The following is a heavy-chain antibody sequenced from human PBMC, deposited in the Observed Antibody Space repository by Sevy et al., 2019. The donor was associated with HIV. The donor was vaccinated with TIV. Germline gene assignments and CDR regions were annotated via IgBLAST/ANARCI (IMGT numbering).Heavy chain of an antibody. CDR2: IKSKTDGGTT. J-gene: IGHJ6*02. D-gene: IGHD4-4*01. CDR3: TTGPYSNYRTYYYYGMDV. CDR1: GFTFSNAW. V-gene: IGHV3-15*01. Sequence: GGSLRLSCAASGFTFSNAWMSWVRQAPGKGLEWVGRIKSKTDGGTTDYAAPVKGRFTISRDDSKNTLYLQMNSLKTEDTAVYYCTTGPYSNYRTYYYYGMDVWGQGTTVTVSS.